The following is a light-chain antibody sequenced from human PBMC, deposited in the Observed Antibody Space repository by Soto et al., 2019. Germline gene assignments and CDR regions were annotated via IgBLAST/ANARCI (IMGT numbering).Light chain of an antibody. CDR3: QQYNDNWT. CDR1: QSISSW. V-gene: IGKV1-5*03. CDR2: KAS. J-gene: IGKJ1*01. Sequence: DIQMTQSPSTLSASVGDRATITCRASQSISSWLAWYQQKPGQAPKLLIYKASTLQSGVPSRFSGSGSGTEFTLAISSLQPDDSATYYCQQYNDNWTFGQGTKVDSK.